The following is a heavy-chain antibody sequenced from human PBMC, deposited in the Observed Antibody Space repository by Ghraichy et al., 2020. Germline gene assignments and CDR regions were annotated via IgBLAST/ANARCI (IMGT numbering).Heavy chain of an antibody. Sequence: QTLSLTCTVSGGSISSYYWSWIRQPPGKGLEWIGYIYYSGSTNYNPSLKSRVTISVDTSKNQFSLKLSSVTAADTAVYYCARGEGSGNNWFDPWGQGTLVTVSS. CDR2: IYYSGST. V-gene: IGHV4-59*01. CDR3: ARGEGSGNNWFDP. J-gene: IGHJ5*02. CDR1: GGSISSYY. D-gene: IGHD3-10*01.